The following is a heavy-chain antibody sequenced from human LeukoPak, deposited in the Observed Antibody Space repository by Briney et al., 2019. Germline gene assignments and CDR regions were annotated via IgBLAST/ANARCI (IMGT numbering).Heavy chain of an antibody. V-gene: IGHV4-4*07. J-gene: IGHJ6*03. CDR2: IYTSGST. D-gene: IGHD2-2*01. CDR3: ARVGVVVPAAKDYYYMDV. CDR1: GGSISSYC. Sequence: SETLSLTCTVSGGSISSYCWSWIRQPAGKGLEWIGRIYTSGSTNYNPSLKSRVTMSVDTSKNQFSLKLSSVTAADTAVYYCARVGVVVPAAKDYYYMDVWGKGTTVTVSS.